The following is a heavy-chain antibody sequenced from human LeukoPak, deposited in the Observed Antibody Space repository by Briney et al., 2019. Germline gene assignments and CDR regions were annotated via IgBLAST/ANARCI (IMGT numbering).Heavy chain of an antibody. CDR1: GYTFTGYY. Sequence: ASVKVSCKASGYTFTGYYMHWVRQAPGQGLEWMGWINPNSGGTNYAQKLQGRVTMTRDTSISTAYMELSRLRSDDTAVYYCARDFTASLAVAGFFAFDIWGQGTMVTVSS. CDR3: ARDFTASLAVAGFFAFDI. CDR2: INPNSGGT. J-gene: IGHJ3*02. D-gene: IGHD6-19*01. V-gene: IGHV1-2*02.